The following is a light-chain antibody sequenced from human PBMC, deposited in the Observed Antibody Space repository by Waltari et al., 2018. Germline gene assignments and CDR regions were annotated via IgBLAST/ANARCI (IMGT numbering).Light chain of an antibody. CDR1: QSIDNY. CDR3: QQSSTSLTWT. J-gene: IGKJ1*01. V-gene: IGKV1-39*01. CDR2: AAV. Sequence: DIQMTQSPSSLSASVGDRVTITCRASQSIDNYLNWYQQKPGKAPKLLIYAAVNLQRGVPSRFSGSGSGTDFTLTINSLQPEDFATYFCQQSSTSLTWTFGQGTKVDI.